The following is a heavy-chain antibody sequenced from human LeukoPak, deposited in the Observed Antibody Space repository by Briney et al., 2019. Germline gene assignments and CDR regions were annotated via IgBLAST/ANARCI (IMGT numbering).Heavy chain of an antibody. J-gene: IGHJ5*02. Sequence: PSETLSLTCTVSGYSISSGYYWGWIRQPPGKGLEWIGSIYHSGSTYYNPSLKSRVTISVDTSKNQFSLKLSSVTAADTAVYYCASAGYSSGWYPNWFDPWGQGTLVTVSS. V-gene: IGHV4-38-2*02. CDR2: IYHSGST. CDR3: ASAGYSSGWYPNWFDP. D-gene: IGHD6-19*01. CDR1: GYSISSGYY.